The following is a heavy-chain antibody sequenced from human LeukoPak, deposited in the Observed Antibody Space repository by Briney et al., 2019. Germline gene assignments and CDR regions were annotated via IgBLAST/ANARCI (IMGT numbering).Heavy chain of an antibody. J-gene: IGHJ4*02. CDR3: ARDRVGSGWPRPYYFEV. CDR2: INPNTGAT. CDR1: GYTLTGYY. V-gene: IGHV1-2*02. D-gene: IGHD6-19*01. Sequence: ASVKVSCKASGYTLTGYYLHWVRQAPGQGLEWMGWINPNTGATHSVQKLQGRITMTRDSSISTAYMDLSRLRSDDTAVYYCARDRVGSGWPRPYYFEVWGQGTLVTVSS.